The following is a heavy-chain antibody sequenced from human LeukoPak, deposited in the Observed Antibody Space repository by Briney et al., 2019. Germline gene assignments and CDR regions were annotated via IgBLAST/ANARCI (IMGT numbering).Heavy chain of an antibody. CDR2: IKQDGREK. V-gene: IGHV3-7*01. D-gene: IGHD7-27*01. Sequence: GGSLRLSCAASGFTFSSYWMSWVRQAPGKGLEWVANIKQDGREKYYVDSVKGRFTISRDNAKNSLYLQMNSLSDEDTDVYSCARALGDYYYSYMDVWGKGTTVTVSS. CDR3: ARALGDYYYSYMDV. CDR1: GFTFSSYW. J-gene: IGHJ6*03.